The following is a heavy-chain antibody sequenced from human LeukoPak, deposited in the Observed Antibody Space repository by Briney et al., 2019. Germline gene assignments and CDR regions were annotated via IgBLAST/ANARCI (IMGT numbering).Heavy chain of an antibody. D-gene: IGHD3-9*01. CDR3: ATYYRAPGRYYFDY. V-gene: IGHV5-51*01. Sequence: GESLKISCKGSGYSFTSYWIGWVRQMPGKGLEWMGVIYPGDSDTRYSPSFQGQVTISADKSISTAYLQWSSLKASDTAIYYCATYYRAPGRYYFDYWGQGTMVTVSS. CDR2: IYPGDSDT. CDR1: GYSFTSYW. J-gene: IGHJ4*02.